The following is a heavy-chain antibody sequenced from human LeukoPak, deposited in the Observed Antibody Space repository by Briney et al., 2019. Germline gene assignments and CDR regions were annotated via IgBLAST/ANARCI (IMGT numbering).Heavy chain of an antibody. Sequence: PSETLSLTCAIYGGSFSAYYWSWIRQPPGKGLEWIGEINHSGSTNYNPSLKSRVTISVDTSKNQFSLKLSSVTAADTAVYYCARGTYIVGAPDNHDAFDIWGQGTMVTVSS. D-gene: IGHD1-26*01. J-gene: IGHJ3*02. CDR2: INHSGST. CDR3: ARGTYIVGAPDNHDAFDI. CDR1: GGSFSAYY. V-gene: IGHV4-34*01.